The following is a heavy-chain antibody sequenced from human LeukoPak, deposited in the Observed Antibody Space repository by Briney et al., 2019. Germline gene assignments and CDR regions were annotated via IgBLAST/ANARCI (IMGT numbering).Heavy chain of an antibody. CDR1: GYTLTSYG. Sequence: GASVKVSCKASGYTLTSYGIIWVRQAPGQGLEWMGWISGYNGDTNYAQKLQGRVTMTTDTSTSTAYMELRSLRSDDTAVYYCARERYYDSSGYFYWGQGTLVTVSS. CDR2: ISGYNGDT. CDR3: ARERYYDSSGYFY. V-gene: IGHV1-18*01. J-gene: IGHJ4*02. D-gene: IGHD3-22*01.